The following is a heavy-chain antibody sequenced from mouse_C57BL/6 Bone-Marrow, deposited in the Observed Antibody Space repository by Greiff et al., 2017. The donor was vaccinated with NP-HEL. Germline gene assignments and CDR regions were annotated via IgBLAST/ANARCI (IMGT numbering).Heavy chain of an antibody. CDR1: GYTFTSYW. Sequence: QVQLQQSGAELVKPGASVKMSCKASGYTFTSYWITWVKQRPGQGLEWIGDIYPGSGSTNYNEKFKSKATLTVDTSSSTSYMQLSSLTSEDSAVYYCARGLRRWFAYWGQGTLVTASA. D-gene: IGHD2-4*01. CDR2: IYPGSGST. V-gene: IGHV1-55*01. J-gene: IGHJ3*01. CDR3: ARGLRRWFAY.